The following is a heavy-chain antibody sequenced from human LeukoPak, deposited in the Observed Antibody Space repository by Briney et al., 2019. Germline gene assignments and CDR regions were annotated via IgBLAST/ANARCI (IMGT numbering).Heavy chain of an antibody. Sequence: GGSLRLSCAASGFTFSSYSMNWVRQAPGKGLEWVSSISSSSSYIYYADSVKGRFTISRDNAKNSLYLQMNSLRAEDTAVYYCARDGKLPYGMDVWGQGTTVTVSS. CDR3: ARDGKLPYGMDV. D-gene: IGHD1-26*01. CDR2: ISSSSSYI. J-gene: IGHJ6*02. V-gene: IGHV3-21*01. CDR1: GFTFSSYS.